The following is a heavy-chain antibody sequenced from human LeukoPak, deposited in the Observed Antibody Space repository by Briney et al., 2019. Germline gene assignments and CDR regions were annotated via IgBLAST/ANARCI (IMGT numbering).Heavy chain of an antibody. CDR1: GGSISSSRYY. V-gene: IGHV4-39*07. CDR3: ARDKDAFDI. J-gene: IGHJ3*02. CDR2: IHYSGGT. Sequence: SETLSLTCTVSGGSISSSRYYWGWIRQPPGRGLEWIGSIHYSGGTYYNPSLKSRVTISVDTSKNQFSLKLSSVTAADTAVYYCARDKDAFDIWGQGTMVTVSS.